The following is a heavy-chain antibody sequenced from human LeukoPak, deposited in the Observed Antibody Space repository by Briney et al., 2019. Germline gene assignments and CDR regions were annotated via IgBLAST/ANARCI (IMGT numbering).Heavy chain of an antibody. J-gene: IGHJ5*02. D-gene: IGHD1-26*01. V-gene: IGHV1-58*02. Sequence: SVKVSCKASGFTFTRSAMQWVRQARGQRLEWIGWIVVGSGNTKYAQKFQGRVTMTRDTSTSTVYMELSSLRSEDTAVYYCARGGDLWGQGTLVTVSS. CDR1: GFTFTRSA. CDR2: IVVGSGNT. CDR3: ARGGDL.